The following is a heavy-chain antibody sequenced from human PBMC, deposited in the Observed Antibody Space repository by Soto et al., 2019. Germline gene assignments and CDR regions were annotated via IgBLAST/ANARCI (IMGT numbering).Heavy chain of an antibody. D-gene: IGHD3-3*01. J-gene: IGHJ4*02. V-gene: IGHV1-69*01. CDR3: ARSFTKAGRGGVAFDY. Sequence: QVQLVQSGSEVKKPGSSVKVSCTTSGGTISSFGMNWVRQAPGQGLDGMGGIVPIDGSTKYAEKFQGRVTITADASTSTVYMELSRLRSEDTAVYYCARSFTKAGRGGVAFDYWGQGTLLTVSP. CDR2: IVPIDGST. CDR1: GGTISSFG.